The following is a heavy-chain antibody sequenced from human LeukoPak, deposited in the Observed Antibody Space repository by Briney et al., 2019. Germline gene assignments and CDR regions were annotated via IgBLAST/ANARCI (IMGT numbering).Heavy chain of an antibody. CDR2: IWYDGSNK. J-gene: IGHJ6*02. Sequence: GGSLRLSCAASGFTFSSYGMYWVRQAPGKGLEWVAVIWYDGSNKYYADSVKGRFTISRDNSKNTLYLQMNSLRAEDTAVYYCASPRSGPRYGMDVWGQGTTVTVSS. V-gene: IGHV3-33*07. CDR1: GFTFSSYG. CDR3: ASPRSGPRYGMDV. D-gene: IGHD3-3*01.